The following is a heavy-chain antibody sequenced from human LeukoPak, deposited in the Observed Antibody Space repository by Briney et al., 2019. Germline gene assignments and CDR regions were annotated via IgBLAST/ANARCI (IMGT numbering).Heavy chain of an antibody. Sequence: GGSLRLSCAASGFTFSSYGMHWVRQAPGKGLEWVAFIRYDGSNKYYVGSVKGRFTISRDNSKNTLYLQMNSLRAEDTAVYYCAKGSGWEVSYYYYYMDVWGKGTTVTISS. D-gene: IGHD1-26*01. CDR3: AKGSGWEVSYYYYYMDV. V-gene: IGHV3-30*02. J-gene: IGHJ6*03. CDR1: GFTFSSYG. CDR2: IRYDGSNK.